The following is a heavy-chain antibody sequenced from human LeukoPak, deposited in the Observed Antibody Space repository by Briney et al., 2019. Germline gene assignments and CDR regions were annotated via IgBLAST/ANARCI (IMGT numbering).Heavy chain of an antibody. CDR2: ISWNSGSI. D-gene: IGHD6-6*01. J-gene: IGHJ5*02. Sequence: GRSLRLSCAASGFTFDDYAMHWVRQAPGKGLEWVSGISWNSGSIGYADSVKGRFTISRDNAKNSLYLQMNSLRAEDTAVYYCARVKSSSSRLFDPWGQGTLVTVSS. CDR1: GFTFDDYA. CDR3: ARVKSSSSRLFDP. V-gene: IGHV3-9*01.